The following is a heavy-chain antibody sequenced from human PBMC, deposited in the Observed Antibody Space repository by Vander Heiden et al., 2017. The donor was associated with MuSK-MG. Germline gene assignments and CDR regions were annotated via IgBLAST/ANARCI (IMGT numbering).Heavy chain of an antibody. D-gene: IGHD6-19*01. Sequence: EVQLLESGGGLVQPGGSLRLACAASGITLSTYAMNVVRQGPGKGLEWVPAISGSAHSTHYADSVKGRCTISRDNSKNTLCLQMNSLRAEDTAVYYCAKTRGWLYGMDVWGQGTTVNFAS. CDR1: GITLSTYA. CDR2: ISGSAHST. J-gene: IGHJ6*02. V-gene: IGHV3-23*01. CDR3: AKTRGWLYGMDV.